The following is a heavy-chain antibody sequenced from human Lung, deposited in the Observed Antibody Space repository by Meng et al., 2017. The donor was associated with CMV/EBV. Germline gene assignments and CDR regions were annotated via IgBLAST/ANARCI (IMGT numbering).Heavy chain of an antibody. Sequence: ASVKVSCKASGYDFRSFPITWVRQAPGQGLEWMGWISVYNGAANYGQKFQGRVTMTTDQATTTAYMELRSLSSDDTAVYYCARNRYCSSTSCYFDYWGQGTLVTVSS. CDR3: ARNRYCSSTSCYFDY. CDR2: ISVYNGAA. V-gene: IGHV1-18*04. CDR1: GYDFRSFP. D-gene: IGHD2-2*01. J-gene: IGHJ4*02.